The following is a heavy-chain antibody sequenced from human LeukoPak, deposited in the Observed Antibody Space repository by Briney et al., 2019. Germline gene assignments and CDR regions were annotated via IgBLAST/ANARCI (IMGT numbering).Heavy chain of an antibody. CDR2: INPNSGGT. J-gene: IGHJ4*02. Sequence: GASVKVSCKASGYTFIDYYMHWVRQAPGQGLEWMGRINPNSGGTNYAQKFQGRVTMTRDTSISTAYMELSRLRSDDTAVSYCARDLRIALAALGYWGQGTLVTVSS. D-gene: IGHD6-19*01. CDR1: GYTFIDYY. V-gene: IGHV1-2*06. CDR3: ARDLRIALAALGY.